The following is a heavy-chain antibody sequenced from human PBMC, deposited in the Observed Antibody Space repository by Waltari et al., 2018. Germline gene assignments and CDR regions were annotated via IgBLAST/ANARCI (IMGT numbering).Heavy chain of an antibody. V-gene: IGHV3-15*01. J-gene: IGHJ4*02. CDR3: TADLPMGSRYSHDY. CDR1: GFTLSDAW. D-gene: IGHD3-22*01. Sequence: EVQLVESGGGLVKPGGCLRLSCAVSGFTLSDAWMSWVRQAPGKGLEWVGRIKRKIEGGTTEYAAPVKGRFTISRDDSKNMVYLQMNNLKTEDTAVYHCTADLPMGSRYSHDYWGQGALVTVSS. CDR2: IKRKIEGGTT.